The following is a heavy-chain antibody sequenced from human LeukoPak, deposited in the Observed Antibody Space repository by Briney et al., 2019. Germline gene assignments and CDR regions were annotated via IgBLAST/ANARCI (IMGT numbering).Heavy chain of an antibody. CDR3: AKDLLQTFFFDSSGYYSDAFGM. CDR1: GFTFSSYW. CDR2: ISGSGDNT. V-gene: IGHV3-23*01. J-gene: IGHJ3*02. Sequence: GSLRLSCAASGFTFSSYWMHWVRQAPGKGLEWVSTISGSGDNTYYADSVKGRFTISRDNSKNTLSLHMNTLRAEDTAVYYCAKDLLQTFFFDSSGYYSDAFGMWGQGTMVTVSP. D-gene: IGHD3-22*01.